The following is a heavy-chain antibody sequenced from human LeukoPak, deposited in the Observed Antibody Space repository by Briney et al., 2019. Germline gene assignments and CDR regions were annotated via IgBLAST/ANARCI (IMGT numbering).Heavy chain of an antibody. D-gene: IGHD3-3*01. J-gene: IGHJ4*02. V-gene: IGHV4-59*01. CDR2: IYYSGST. Sequence: SETLSLTCTVSGGSISSYYWSWIRQPPGKGLEWIGYIYYSGSTNYNPSLKSRVTISVDTSKNQFSLKLSSVTAADTAVYYCARVADAYDFWSGYYGGYFDYWGQGTLVTVSS. CDR1: GGSISSYY. CDR3: ARVADAYDFWSGYYGGYFDY.